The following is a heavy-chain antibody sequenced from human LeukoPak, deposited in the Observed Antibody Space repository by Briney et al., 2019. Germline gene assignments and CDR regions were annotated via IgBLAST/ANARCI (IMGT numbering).Heavy chain of an antibody. V-gene: IGHV1-18*01. Sequence: SSVKVSCKASGYTFTGYGINWVRQAPGQGLEWMGWISAYSRNTNYAQNFQGRVTMTTDTSTSTAYMELRSLTSDDTAVYYCARVGRRIFGSLRAWPLWYWGQGTLVTVSS. J-gene: IGHJ4*02. CDR3: ARVGRRIFGSLRAWPLWY. D-gene: IGHD2-15*01. CDR1: GYTFTGYG. CDR2: ISAYSRNT.